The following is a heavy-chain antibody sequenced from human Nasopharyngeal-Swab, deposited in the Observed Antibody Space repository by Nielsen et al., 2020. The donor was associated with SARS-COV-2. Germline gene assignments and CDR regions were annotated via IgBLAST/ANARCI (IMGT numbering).Heavy chain of an antibody. V-gene: IGHV3-69-1*01. CDR2: ISSSSYI. CDR3: ARDGLDYDFWSAYFMDV. J-gene: IGHJ6*02. Sequence: WIRQPPGKGLEWVSSISSSSYIYYADSVKGRFTISRDNAKNSLYLQMNNLRAEDTAMYYCARDGLDYDFWSAYFMDVWGQGTTVTVSS. D-gene: IGHD3-3*01.